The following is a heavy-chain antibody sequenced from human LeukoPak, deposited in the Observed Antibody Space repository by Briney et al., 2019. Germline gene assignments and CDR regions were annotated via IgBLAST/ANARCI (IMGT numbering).Heavy chain of an antibody. Sequence: GGSLRLSCAASGFTFDDYAMHWVRQAPGKGLEWVSGISWNSGSIGYADSVKGRFTISRDNANNSPYLQMNSLRAEDTALYYCAKDIAGYTYGFVLDYWGQGTLVTVSS. D-gene: IGHD5-18*01. CDR2: ISWNSGSI. V-gene: IGHV3-9*01. CDR1: GFTFDDYA. J-gene: IGHJ4*02. CDR3: AKDIAGYTYGFVLDY.